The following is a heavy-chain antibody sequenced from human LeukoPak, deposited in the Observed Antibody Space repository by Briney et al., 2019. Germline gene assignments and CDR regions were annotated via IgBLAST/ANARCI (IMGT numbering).Heavy chain of an antibody. D-gene: IGHD3-10*01. Sequence: PGGSLRLSCAASGFTFSDYYMSWIRQAPGKGLEGVSYISSSGSTIYYADSVKGRFTISRDNAKNSLYLQMNSLGAEDTAVYYCARRGYYGSGSYSPWGQGTLVTVSS. CDR2: ISSSGSTI. V-gene: IGHV3-11*01. CDR3: ARRGYYGSGSYSP. J-gene: IGHJ4*02. CDR1: GFTFSDYY.